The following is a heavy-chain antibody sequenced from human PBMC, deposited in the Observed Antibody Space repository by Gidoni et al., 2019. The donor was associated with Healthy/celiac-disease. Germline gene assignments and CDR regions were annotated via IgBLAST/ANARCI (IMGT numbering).Heavy chain of an antibody. J-gene: IGHJ4*02. Sequence: EVQLVESGGGLVQPGGSLRLSCAASGFTVSSNYMSWVRQAPGKGLEWVSVIYSGGSTYYADSVKGRFTISRDNSKNTLNLQMNSLRAEDTAVYYCAKNYGSGSWPGIDYWGQGTLVTVSS. D-gene: IGHD3-10*01. V-gene: IGHV3-66*02. CDR2: IYSGGST. CDR1: GFTVSSNY. CDR3: AKNYGSGSWPGIDY.